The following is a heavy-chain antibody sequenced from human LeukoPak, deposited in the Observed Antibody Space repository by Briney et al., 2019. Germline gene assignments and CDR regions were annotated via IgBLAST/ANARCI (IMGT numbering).Heavy chain of an antibody. D-gene: IGHD3-3*01. Sequence: SETLSLTCTVSGGSITSHYWSWIRQPPGKGLEWIGYIYYSGSTNYNPSLKSRVTISVDTSKRQFTLQVNSVAAADTAVYYCARTHEVLYFDYWGQGTLVTVSS. CDR1: GGSITSHY. J-gene: IGHJ4*02. CDR3: ARTHEVLYFDY. V-gene: IGHV4-59*08. CDR2: IYYSGST.